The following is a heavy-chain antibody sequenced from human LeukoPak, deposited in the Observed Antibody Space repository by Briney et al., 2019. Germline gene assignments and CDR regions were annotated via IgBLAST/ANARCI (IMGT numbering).Heavy chain of an antibody. CDR3: ARRYPLRYFDWPPLDAFDI. D-gene: IGHD3-9*01. V-gene: IGHV4-34*01. J-gene: IGHJ3*02. Sequence: PSETLSLTCAVYGGSFSGYYWSWIRQPPGKGLEWIGEINHSGSTNYNPSLKSRVTISVGTSKNQFSLKLSSVTAADTAVYYCARRYPLRYFDWPPLDAFDIWGQGTMVTVSS. CDR2: INHSGST. CDR1: GGSFSGYY.